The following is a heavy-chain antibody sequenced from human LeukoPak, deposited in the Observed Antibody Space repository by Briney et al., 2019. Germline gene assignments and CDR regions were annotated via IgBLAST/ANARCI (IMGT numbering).Heavy chain of an antibody. J-gene: IGHJ4*02. CDR2: IKQDGSEK. D-gene: IGHD3-10*01. V-gene: IGHV3-7*01. CDR3: ARDMVLWFGGMGIDY. CDR1: GFTFSSYW. Sequence: GGSLRLSCAASGFTFSSYWMSWVRQAPGKGLDWVANIKQDGSEKYYVDSVKGRFTISRDNAKNSLYLQMNSLRAEDTAVYYCARDMVLWFGGMGIDYWGQGTLVTVSS.